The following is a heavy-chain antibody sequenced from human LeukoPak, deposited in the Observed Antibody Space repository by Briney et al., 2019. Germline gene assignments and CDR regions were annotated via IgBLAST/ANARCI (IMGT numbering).Heavy chain of an antibody. CDR1: GFTFSSYV. Sequence: PGGSLRLSCAASGFTFSSYVMSWVRQAPGKGLEWVSSISGSGSPTYYADSVRGRFTISRDNSKNTLHLQMNSLRVDDTAVYYCAKYTTYYYDSSGYYLDYWGQGTLVTVSS. CDR3: AKYTTYYYDSSGYYLDY. CDR2: ISGSGSPT. J-gene: IGHJ4*02. D-gene: IGHD3-22*01. V-gene: IGHV3-23*01.